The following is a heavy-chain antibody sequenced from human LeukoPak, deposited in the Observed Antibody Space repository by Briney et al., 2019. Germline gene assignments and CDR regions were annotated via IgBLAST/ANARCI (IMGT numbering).Heavy chain of an antibody. Sequence: GGSLRLSCAASGFTFNTYTMNWVRQAPGKGLEWVSYISSTGDTIYYADSVKGRFTISRDNARESVYLQMNSLRDEDTAVYYCARAVGYSYGYIYPNFDYWGQGTLVTVSS. CDR3: ARAVGYSYGYIYPNFDY. V-gene: IGHV3-48*02. CDR2: ISSTGDTI. J-gene: IGHJ4*02. D-gene: IGHD5-18*01. CDR1: GFTFNTYT.